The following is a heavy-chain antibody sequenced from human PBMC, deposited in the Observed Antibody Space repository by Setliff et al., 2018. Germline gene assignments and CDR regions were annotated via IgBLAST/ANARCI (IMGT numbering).Heavy chain of an antibody. V-gene: IGHV1-24*01. Sequence: EASVKVSCKVSGYTLTELSMHWVRQAPGKGLEWMGGFDPEDGEAIYAQKFQGRVTMTEDTSTDTAYMELSSLRSEDTAVYYYAADYYDSSGYGYWGQGTLVTVSS. CDR3: AADYYDSSGYGY. CDR2: FDPEDGEA. CDR1: GYTLTELS. J-gene: IGHJ4*02. D-gene: IGHD3-22*01.